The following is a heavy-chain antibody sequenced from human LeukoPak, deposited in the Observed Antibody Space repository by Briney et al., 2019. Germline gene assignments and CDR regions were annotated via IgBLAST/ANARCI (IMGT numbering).Heavy chain of an antibody. CDR3: ARKSVELERRNWFDP. CDR2: INPSGRSA. V-gene: IGHV1-46*01. D-gene: IGHD1-1*01. J-gene: IGHJ5*02. Sequence: ASVKVSCKASGGTFSSYAISWVRQAPGQGLEWMGVINPSGRSASYAQRFQGRVTMTRVTSTSTVYMDLSSLRSEDTAVYYCARKSVELERRNWFDPWGQGTLVTVSS. CDR1: GGTFSSYA.